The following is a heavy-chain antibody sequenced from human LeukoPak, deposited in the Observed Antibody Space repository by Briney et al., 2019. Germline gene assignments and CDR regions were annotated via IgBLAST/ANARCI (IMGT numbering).Heavy chain of an antibody. D-gene: IGHD1-1*01. V-gene: IGHV1-2*02. CDR3: ARDWLAGTFPFDY. CDR1: GYTFTGYY. Sequence: ASVKVSCKASGYTFTGYYMHWVRQAPGQGLEWMGWINPNSGGTNYAQKFQGRVTMTRDTSISTAYMELSRLRSDDTAVYYWARDWLAGTFPFDYRGQVTLVTVSS. J-gene: IGHJ4*02. CDR2: INPNSGGT.